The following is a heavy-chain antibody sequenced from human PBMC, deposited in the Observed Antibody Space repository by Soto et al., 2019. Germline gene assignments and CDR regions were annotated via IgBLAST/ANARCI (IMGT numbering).Heavy chain of an antibody. J-gene: IGHJ6*02. CDR2: INPKSGRT. CDR1: GYTFTDSY. Sequence: QVQRVQSGAEVKKPGASVKVSCKDSGYTFTDSYMHWVRQAPGQRLEWMGWINPKSGRTNDEQKFQGWVTMTRDTSITTVYMEVSRLRSADTAVYYCARVPRGVYYGMDFWGQGTTVTVSS. V-gene: IGHV1-2*04. D-gene: IGHD3-10*01. CDR3: ARVPRGVYYGMDF.